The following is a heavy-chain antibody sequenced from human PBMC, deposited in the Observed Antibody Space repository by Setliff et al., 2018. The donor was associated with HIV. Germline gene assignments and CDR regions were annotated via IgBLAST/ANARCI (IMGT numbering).Heavy chain of an antibody. CDR1: GSSISSHY. CDR2: IYYSGST. D-gene: IGHD3-10*01. V-gene: IGHV4-59*11. J-gene: IGHJ6*03. Sequence: SETLSLTCTVSGSSISSHYWSWIRQPPGKGLEWIGYIYYSGSTNYNPSLKSRVTISVDTSKNQFSLKLSSVTAADPAVYYCARDGPLEGSYRYYYYYMDVWGKGTTVTVSS. CDR3: ARDGPLEGSYRYYYYYMDV.